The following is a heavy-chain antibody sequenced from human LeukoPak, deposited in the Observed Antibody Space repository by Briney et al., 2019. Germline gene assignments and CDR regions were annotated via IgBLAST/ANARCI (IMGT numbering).Heavy chain of an antibody. Sequence: PGGSLRLSCAASGFTFSSYGMNWVRQAPGKGLEWVSSISTSSSYIYYADSVKGRFTISRDNAKNSLYLQMNSLRAEDTAVYYCASRELYCSCTTCSAPWGQGTLVTVSS. D-gene: IGHD2-2*01. CDR3: ASRELYCSCTTCSAP. J-gene: IGHJ5*02. CDR2: ISTSSSYI. V-gene: IGHV3-21*01. CDR1: GFTFSSYG.